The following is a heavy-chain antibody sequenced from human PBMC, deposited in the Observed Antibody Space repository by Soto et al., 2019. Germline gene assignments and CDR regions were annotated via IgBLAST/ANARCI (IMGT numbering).Heavy chain of an antibody. CDR2: IYGSGKST. CDR3: EKEFTPDSRWDIDY. CDR1: GFIFSTYT. Sequence: EVQLLESGGGLVQPAGSLRLSCAASGFIFSTYTMSWFRQAPGKGLEWVSSIYGSGKSTFYSASVKGRFTISRDNTGNTVYLQMSSLRAEDTAIYYCEKEFTPDSRWDIDYWGQGSLVTVSS. J-gene: IGHJ4*02. D-gene: IGHD1-26*01. V-gene: IGHV3-23*01.